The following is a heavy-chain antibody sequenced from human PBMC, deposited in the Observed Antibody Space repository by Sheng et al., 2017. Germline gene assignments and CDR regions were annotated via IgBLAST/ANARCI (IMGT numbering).Heavy chain of an antibody. Sequence: QVQLQQWGAGLVEAFGDPCPSPXLSMVGPSVVTTGAGSASPQGRGWSGLGEINHSGSTNYNPSLKSRVTISVXTSKNQFSLKLSSVTAADTAVYYCASHIVVVIGYLGYWGQGTLVTVSS. J-gene: IGHJ4*02. CDR3: ASHIVVVIGYLGY. CDR2: INHSGST. CDR1: VGPSVVTT. D-gene: IGHD2-21*01. V-gene: IGHV4-34*01.